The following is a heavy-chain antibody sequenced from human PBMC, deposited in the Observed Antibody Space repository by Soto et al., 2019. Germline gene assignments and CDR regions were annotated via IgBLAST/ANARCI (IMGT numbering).Heavy chain of an antibody. V-gene: IGHV4-30-2*01. J-gene: IGHJ6*02. CDR1: GGSISSGGYS. D-gene: IGHD2-21*02. Sequence: SETLSLTCAVSGGSISSGGYSWSWIRQPPGKGLEWIGYIYHSGSTYYNPSLKSRVTISVDRSKNQFSLKLSSVTAADTAVYYCARYCGGDCYSPVYYYYYYGMDVWGQGTTVTVS. CDR2: IYHSGST. CDR3: ARYCGGDCYSPVYYYYYYGMDV.